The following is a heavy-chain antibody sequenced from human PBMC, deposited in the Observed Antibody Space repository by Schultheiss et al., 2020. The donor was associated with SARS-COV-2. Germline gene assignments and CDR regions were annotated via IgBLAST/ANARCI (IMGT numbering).Heavy chain of an antibody. CDR3: ARVSGSADIRGIGYFQH. CDR1: GFTFSSYS. J-gene: IGHJ1*01. CDR2: IKSKTDGGTT. V-gene: IGHV3-15*01. D-gene: IGHD1-26*01. Sequence: GGSLRLSCAASGFTFSSYSMNWVRQAPGKGLEWVGRIKSKTDGGTTDYAAPVKGRFTISRDNSKNTLYLQMNSLRAEDTAVYYCARVSGSADIRGIGYFQHWGQGTLVTVSS.